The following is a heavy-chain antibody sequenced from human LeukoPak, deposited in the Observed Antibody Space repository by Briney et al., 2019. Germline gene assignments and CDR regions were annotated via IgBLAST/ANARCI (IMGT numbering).Heavy chain of an antibody. CDR1: GGSFSGYY. CDR3: AREQSAWSSSWNDY. Sequence: KPSETLSLTCAVYGGSFSGYYWSWIRQPPGKGLEWIGEINHSGSTNYNPSLKSRVTMSVDTSRNQFSLKLSSVTAADTAVYYCAREQSAWSSSWNDYWGQGTLVTVS. CDR2: INHSGST. D-gene: IGHD6-13*01. J-gene: IGHJ4*02. V-gene: IGHV4-34*01.